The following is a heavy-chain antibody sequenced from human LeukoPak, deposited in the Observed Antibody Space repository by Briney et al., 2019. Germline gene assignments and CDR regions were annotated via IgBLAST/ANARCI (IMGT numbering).Heavy chain of an antibody. CDR1: GFTFSSYA. CDR2: ISGSGGST. V-gene: IGHV3-23*01. CDR3: ARVGSSLSENY. D-gene: IGHD6-6*01. Sequence: GGSLRLSCAASGFTFSSYAMSWVRQAPGKGLEWVSAISGSGGSTYYADSVKGRFTISRDNAKNSLYLQMNSLRAEDTAVYYCARVGSSLSENYWGQGTLVTVSS. J-gene: IGHJ4*02.